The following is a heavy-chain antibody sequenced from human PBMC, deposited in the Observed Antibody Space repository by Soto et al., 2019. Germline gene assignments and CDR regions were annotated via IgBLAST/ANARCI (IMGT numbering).Heavy chain of an antibody. CDR3: ARGRVAVAGSSDY. CDR1: GFTFSSYW. CDR2: IHQDGSEK. V-gene: IGHV3-7*01. Sequence: EVQLVESGGGLVQPGGSLRLSCAAFGFTFSSYWMSWVRQAPGKGLEWVANIHQDGSEKYYVDSVKGRFTISRDNAENSLYLQMSTLRAEDTAVYYCARGRVAVAGSSDYWGQGTLVTVSS. D-gene: IGHD6-19*01. J-gene: IGHJ4*02.